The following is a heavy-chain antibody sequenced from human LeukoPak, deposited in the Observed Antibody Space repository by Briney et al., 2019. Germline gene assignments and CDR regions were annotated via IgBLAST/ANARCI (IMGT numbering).Heavy chain of an antibody. J-gene: IGHJ4*02. Sequence: SETRSLTCTVSGGSISSYYWSWIRQPPGKGLEWIGYMYYSGSTNYNPSLKSRVPISVDTSKNQFSLKLSSVTAADTAMYYCASRDYRGRHLDYWPQRTLVTVSS. D-gene: IGHD4-11*01. V-gene: IGHV4-59*01. CDR2: MYYSGST. CDR3: ASRDYRGRHLDY. CDR1: GGSISSYY.